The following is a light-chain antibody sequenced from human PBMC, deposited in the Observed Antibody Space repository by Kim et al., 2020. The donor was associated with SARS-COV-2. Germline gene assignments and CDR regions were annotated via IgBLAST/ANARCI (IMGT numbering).Light chain of an antibody. CDR1: QSVSSY. CDR2: DAS. CDR3: QQRSNWLT. V-gene: IGKV3-11*01. Sequence: SLSPGERPTLSCRACQSVSSYLAWYQQKPGQAPRLLIYDASNRATGIPARFSGSGSGTDFTLTISSLEPEDFAVYYCQQRSNWLTFGGGTKVDIK. J-gene: IGKJ4*01.